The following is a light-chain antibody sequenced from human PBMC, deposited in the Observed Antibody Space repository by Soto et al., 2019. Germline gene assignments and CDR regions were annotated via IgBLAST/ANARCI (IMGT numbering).Light chain of an antibody. Sequence: DIQMTQSPSSLSASVGDRVTITCRASQGMSNYLAWYQQKPGKVPKLLIYAASTLQSGVPSRFSGSGSGTDFTLHISSLQPEDVATYYCQKYNSAPRTFGGGNKVEIK. J-gene: IGKJ4*01. CDR1: QGMSNY. CDR2: AAS. CDR3: QKYNSAPRT. V-gene: IGKV1-27*01.